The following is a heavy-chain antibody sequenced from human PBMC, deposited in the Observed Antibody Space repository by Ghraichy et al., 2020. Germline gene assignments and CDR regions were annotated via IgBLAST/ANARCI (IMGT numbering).Heavy chain of an antibody. J-gene: IGHJ4*02. V-gene: IGHV3-7*01. Sequence: AGSLRLSCAASGFIFSSYWMSWVRQAPGKGLVWVANIKKDGSEKYYVDSVKGRFTISRDNAKNSLYLQMNSLRAEDTAVYYCARDLGSGWYFDYWGQGTLVTVSS. CDR3: ARDLGSGWYFDY. D-gene: IGHD6-19*01. CDR1: GFIFSSYW. CDR2: IKKDGSEK.